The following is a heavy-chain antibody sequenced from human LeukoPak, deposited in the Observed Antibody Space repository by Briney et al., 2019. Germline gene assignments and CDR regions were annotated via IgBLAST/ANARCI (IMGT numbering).Heavy chain of an antibody. Sequence: GGSLRLSCAASGFTFSGSAIHWVRQAPGKGLEWVSSISSSSSYIYYADSVKGRFTISRDNAKNSLYLQMNSLRAEDTAVYYCARGVTTVIYDAFDIWGQGTMVTVSS. V-gene: IGHV3-21*01. J-gene: IGHJ3*02. CDR3: ARGVTTVIYDAFDI. CDR1: GFTFSGSA. D-gene: IGHD4-11*01. CDR2: ISSSSSYI.